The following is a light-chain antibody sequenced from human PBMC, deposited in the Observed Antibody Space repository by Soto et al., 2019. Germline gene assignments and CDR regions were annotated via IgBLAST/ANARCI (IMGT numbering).Light chain of an antibody. Sequence: IVLTQSPAPLSLSPGARATLSCRASQSVSSYLAWYQQKPGQAPRLLIYDASDRATGIPGRFSGSGSGTDFTLTISSLEPEDFAVYYCQQHSNWPPITFGQGTRLEIK. CDR3: QQHSNWPPIT. J-gene: IGKJ5*01. V-gene: IGKV3-11*01. CDR1: QSVSSY. CDR2: DAS.